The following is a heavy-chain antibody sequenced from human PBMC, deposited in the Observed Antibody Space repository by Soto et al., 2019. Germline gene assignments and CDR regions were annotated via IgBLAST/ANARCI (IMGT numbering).Heavy chain of an antibody. D-gene: IGHD5-12*01. CDR1: GFTFSSYA. Sequence: EVQLLESGGGLVQPGGSLRLSCAASGFTFSSYAMTWVRQAPGKGVEWVSGISGSGGSTYYADSVKGRFTISRDNSKNTLYLQMNSLRAEDTAVSYCATAQYSGYEFSLTFDSWGQGTLVTVSS. CDR3: ATAQYSGYEFSLTFDS. V-gene: IGHV3-23*01. J-gene: IGHJ4*02. CDR2: ISGSGGST.